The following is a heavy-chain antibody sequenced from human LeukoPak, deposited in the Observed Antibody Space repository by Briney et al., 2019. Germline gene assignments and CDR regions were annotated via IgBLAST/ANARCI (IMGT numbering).Heavy chain of an antibody. CDR1: GYTFTGYY. CDR2: ISAYNGNT. Sequence: ASVKVSCKASGYTFTGYYMHWVRQAPGQGLEWMGWISAYNGNTNYAQKLQGRVTMTTDTSTSTAYLELRSMRSEDDAVYLHSRDADIVVVSAANFDYWGQGTLVTVSS. J-gene: IGHJ4*02. V-gene: IGHV1-18*04. CDR3: SRDADIVVVSAANFDY. D-gene: IGHD2-2*01.